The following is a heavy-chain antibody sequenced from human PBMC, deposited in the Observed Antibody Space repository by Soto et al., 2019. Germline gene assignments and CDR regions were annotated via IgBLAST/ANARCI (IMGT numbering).Heavy chain of an antibody. CDR1: GGTFSSYA. V-gene: IGHV1-69*01. D-gene: IGHD3-22*01. Sequence: QVQLVQSGAEVKKPGSSVKVSCKASGGTFSSYAISWVRQAPGQGLEWMGGIIPICGTANYAQKFQGRVTITADESTSTAYMELSSMRSEDTAVYYCARAYTYYYDSSGYSLGFDPWGQGTLVTVSS. CDR2: IIPICGTA. J-gene: IGHJ5*02. CDR3: ARAYTYYYDSSGYSLGFDP.